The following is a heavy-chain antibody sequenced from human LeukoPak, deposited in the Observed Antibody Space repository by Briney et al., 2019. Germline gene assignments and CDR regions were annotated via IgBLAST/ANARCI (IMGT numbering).Heavy chain of an antibody. V-gene: IGHV1-69*06. Sequence: SVKVSCKASGGTFSSYAISWVRQAPGQGLEWMGGIIPIFGTANYAQKFQGRVTITADKSTSTAYMELSSLRSEDTAVYYCARDSYTAMGEYDYWGQGTLVTVSS. J-gene: IGHJ4*02. CDR1: GGTFSSYA. CDR3: ARDSYTAMGEYDY. CDR2: IIPIFGTA. D-gene: IGHD5-18*01.